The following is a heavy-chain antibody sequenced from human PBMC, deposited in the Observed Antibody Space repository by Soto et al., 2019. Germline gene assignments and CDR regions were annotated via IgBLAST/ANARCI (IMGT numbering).Heavy chain of an antibody. CDR1: GFTFSSYA. Sequence: GGSLRLSCAASGFTFSSYAMSWVRQAPGKGLEWVSAISGSGGSTYYADSVKGRFTISRDNSKNTLYLQMNSLRAEDTAVYYCARDPDLYDPYRLFDYWGQGTLVTVSS. J-gene: IGHJ4*02. V-gene: IGHV3-23*01. CDR3: ARDPDLYDPYRLFDY. CDR2: ISGSGGST. D-gene: IGHD3-3*01.